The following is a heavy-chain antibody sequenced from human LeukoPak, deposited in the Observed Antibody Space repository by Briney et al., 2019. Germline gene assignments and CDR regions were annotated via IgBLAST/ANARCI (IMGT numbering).Heavy chain of an antibody. V-gene: IGHV1-8*03. Sequence: ASVKVSCKASGYTFTSYDINWVRQATGQGLEWMGWMNPNSGNTGYAQKFQGRVTITRNTSISTAYMELSSLRSEDTAVYYCVRRLRYSGSYQYYFDYWGQGTLVTVSS. CDR1: GYTFTSYD. J-gene: IGHJ4*02. CDR2: MNPNSGNT. D-gene: IGHD1-26*01. CDR3: VRRLRYSGSYQYYFDY.